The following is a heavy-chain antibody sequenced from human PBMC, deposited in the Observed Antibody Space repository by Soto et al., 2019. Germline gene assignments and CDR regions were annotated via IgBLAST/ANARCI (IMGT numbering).Heavy chain of an antibody. CDR3: ARQPAHVYEASPKWFDP. V-gene: IGHV3-48*03. CDR2: ISTSGRTI. Sequence: EVLLVESGGGLVQPGGSLRLSCTASGFTFSSYEMNWVRQAPGKGLEWISYISTSGRTIFDAGSVKGRFTTSRDNTRNTLFLQMDSLRPEDTAVYYCARQPAHVYEASPKWFDPWGQGTLVIVSS. J-gene: IGHJ5*02. D-gene: IGHD3-16*01. CDR1: GFTFSSYE.